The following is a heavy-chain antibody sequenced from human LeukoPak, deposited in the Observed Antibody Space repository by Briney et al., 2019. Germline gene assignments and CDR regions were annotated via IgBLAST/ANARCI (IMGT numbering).Heavy chain of an antibody. V-gene: IGHV3-23*01. CDR1: GASFSSGDQY. J-gene: IGHJ4*02. D-gene: IGHD1-26*01. Sequence: ETLSLTCTVSGASFSSGDQYWNWIRQSPGKGLEWVSAISYGDDTTHYADSVKGRFTIFRDQLIDTFYLHMNSLRVEDTALYFCVRDGAQPGYYFDFWGQGSLVTVSS. CDR2: ISYGDDTT. CDR3: VRDGAQPGYYFDF.